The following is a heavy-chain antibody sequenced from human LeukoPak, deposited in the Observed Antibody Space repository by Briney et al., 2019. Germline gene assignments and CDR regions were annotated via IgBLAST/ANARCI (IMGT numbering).Heavy chain of an antibody. D-gene: IGHD3-22*01. CDR2: ISYDGSNK. CDR1: GFTFSSYG. Sequence: GGSLRLSCAASGFTFSSYGIHWVRQAPGKGLEWVAVISYDGSNKYYADSVMGRFTISRDNSKNTLYLQMNSLRAEDTAVYYCAKDVSWAYYYDSSGYHPDYWGQGTLVTVSS. CDR3: AKDVSWAYYYDSSGYHPDY. J-gene: IGHJ4*02. V-gene: IGHV3-30*18.